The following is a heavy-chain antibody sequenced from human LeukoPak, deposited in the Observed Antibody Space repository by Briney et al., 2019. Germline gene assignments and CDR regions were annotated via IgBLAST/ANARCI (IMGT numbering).Heavy chain of an antibody. V-gene: IGHV4-39*01. CDR1: GGSTSSSNYC. D-gene: IGHD3-3*01. J-gene: IGHJ4*02. CDR2: IHYSGNT. CDR3: ARLGAGPTYYDFWSGYSSFYFDY. Sequence: SETLSLTCTVSGGSTSSSNYCWGWIRQPPGKGLEWIGGIHYSGNTYYNPSLKSRVTISIDTSKNQFSLKLSSVTAADTAVYYCARLGAGPTYYDFWSGYSSFYFDYWGQGTLVTVSS.